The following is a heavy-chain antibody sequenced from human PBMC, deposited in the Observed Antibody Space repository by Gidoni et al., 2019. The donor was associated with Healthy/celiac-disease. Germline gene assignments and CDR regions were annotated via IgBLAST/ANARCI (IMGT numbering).Heavy chain of an antibody. CDR3: ARQAHDVEIAAAGTYLGY. D-gene: IGHD6-13*01. V-gene: IGHV5-10-1*03. Sequence: EVQLVQSGAEVKKPGESLRISCKGSGYSFTSSWISWVRQMPGKGLEWMGRIDPSDSYTNYSPSFQGHVTISADKSISTAYLQWSSLKASDTAMYYCARQAHDVEIAAAGTYLGYWGQGTLVTVSS. CDR2: IDPSDSYT. J-gene: IGHJ4*02. CDR1: GYSFTSSW.